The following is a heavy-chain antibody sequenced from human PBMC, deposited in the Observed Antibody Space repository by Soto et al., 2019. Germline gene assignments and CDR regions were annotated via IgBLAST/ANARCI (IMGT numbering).Heavy chain of an antibody. Sequence: SETLSLTCAVSGGSISSGGYSWSWIRQPPGKGLEWIGYIYHSGSTYYNPSLKSRVTISVDRSKNQFSLKLSSVTAADTAVYYCARGRFLEWLGGIDWFDPWGQGTLVTVSS. J-gene: IGHJ5*02. D-gene: IGHD3-3*01. CDR2: IYHSGST. CDR1: GGSISSGGYS. V-gene: IGHV4-30-2*01. CDR3: ARGRFLEWLGGIDWFDP.